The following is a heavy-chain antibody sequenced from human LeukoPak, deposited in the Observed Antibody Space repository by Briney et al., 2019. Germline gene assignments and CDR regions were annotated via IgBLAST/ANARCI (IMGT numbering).Heavy chain of an antibody. J-gene: IGHJ3*02. CDR3: ARRGGSGSYYYDAFDI. CDR2: IYYSGST. CDR1: GGSISSYY. Sequence: SQTLSLTCTVSGGSISSYYWSWIRQPPGKGLEWIGYIYYSGSTNYNPSLKSRVTISVDTSKNQFSLKLSSVTAADTAVYYCARRGGSGSYYYDAFDIWGQGTMVTVSS. V-gene: IGHV4-59*01. D-gene: IGHD3-10*01.